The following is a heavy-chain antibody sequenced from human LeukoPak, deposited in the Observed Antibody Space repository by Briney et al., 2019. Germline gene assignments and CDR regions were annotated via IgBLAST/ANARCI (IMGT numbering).Heavy chain of an antibody. CDR1: GGSISSYY. V-gene: IGHV4-4*07. Sequence: SETLSLTCTVSGGSISSYYWSWIRQPAGKGLERIGRIYTSGSTNYNPSLKSRVTMSVDTSKNQFSLKLSSVTAADTAVYYCARAKSTLPSITMVRGVSNYYYYCMDVWGKGTTVTISS. D-gene: IGHD3-10*01. CDR2: IYTSGST. CDR3: ARAKSTLPSITMVRGVSNYYYYCMDV. J-gene: IGHJ6*03.